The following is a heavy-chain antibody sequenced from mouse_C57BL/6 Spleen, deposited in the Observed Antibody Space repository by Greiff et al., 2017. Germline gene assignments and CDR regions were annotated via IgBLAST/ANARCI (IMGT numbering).Heavy chain of an antibody. CDR3: TTWGGTND. CDR2: IDPENGDT. J-gene: IGHJ2*01. D-gene: IGHD4-1*01. V-gene: IGHV14-4*01. CDR1: GFNIKDDY. Sequence: EVQLQQSGAELVRPGASVKLSCTASGFNIKDDYMHWVKQRPEQGLEWIGWIDPENGDTEYASKFQGKATIPADTSSNTAYLQLSSLTSEDTAVYYCTTWGGTNDGGKGTTLTVSS.